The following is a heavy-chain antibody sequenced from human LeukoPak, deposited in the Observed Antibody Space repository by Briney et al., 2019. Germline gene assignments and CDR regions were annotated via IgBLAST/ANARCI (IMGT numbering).Heavy chain of an antibody. D-gene: IGHD2-2*01. CDR1: GYTFTGYY. CDR3: ALLYPRYCSSTSCFDY. CDR2: INPNSGGT. V-gene: IGHV1-2*02. Sequence: GASVKVSCKASGYTFTGYYMHWVRQAPGQGLEWMGWINPNSGGTNYAQKVQGRVTMTRDTSISTAYMELSRLRSDDTAVYYCALLYPRYCSSTSCFDYWGQGTLVTVSP. J-gene: IGHJ4*02.